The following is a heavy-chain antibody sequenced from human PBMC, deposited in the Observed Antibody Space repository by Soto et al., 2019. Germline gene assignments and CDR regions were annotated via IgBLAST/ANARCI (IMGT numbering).Heavy chain of an antibody. CDR2: IYYSGGT. CDR3: ARDLLGMGYFDL. J-gene: IGHJ2*01. Sequence: QVQLQESGPGLVKPSETLSLTCTVSGGSISSYYWSWIRQPPGKGLEWIGNIYYSGGTNYNPSLKSRVTISVDTSKNQFSLKLSSVTAADAAVYYCARDLLGMGYFDLWGRGTLVTVSP. V-gene: IGHV4-59*01. CDR1: GGSISSYY. D-gene: IGHD7-27*01.